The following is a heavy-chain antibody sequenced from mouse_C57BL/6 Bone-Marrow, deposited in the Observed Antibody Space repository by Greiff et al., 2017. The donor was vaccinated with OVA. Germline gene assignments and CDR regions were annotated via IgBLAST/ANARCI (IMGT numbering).Heavy chain of an antibody. J-gene: IGHJ2*01. CDR2: ISSGGSYT. Sequence: EVKLVESGGDLVKPGGSLKLSCAASGFTFSSYGMSWVRQTPDKRLEWVATISSGGSYTYYPDSVKGRFTISRDNAKNTLYLQMSSLKSEDTAMYYCARHPYYYGSSYGYFDYWGQGTTLTVSS. CDR3: ARHPYYYGSSYGYFDY. D-gene: IGHD1-1*01. CDR1: GFTFSSYG. V-gene: IGHV5-6*02.